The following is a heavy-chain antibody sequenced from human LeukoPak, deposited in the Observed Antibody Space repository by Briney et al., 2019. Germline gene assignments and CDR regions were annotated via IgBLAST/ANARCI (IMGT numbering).Heavy chain of an antibody. J-gene: IGHJ5*02. CDR1: GGSISSYY. D-gene: IGHD2-15*01. Sequence: KPSETLSLTCTVSGGSISSYYWSWIRQPAGKGLEWIGRIYTGGSTNYNPSLKSRTTMSVDTSKNQFSLKLTSVTAADTAVYYCARSYCSGGSCLNCFDHWGLGTLVTVSS. V-gene: IGHV4-4*07. CDR2: IYTGGST. CDR3: ARSYCSGGSCLNCFDH.